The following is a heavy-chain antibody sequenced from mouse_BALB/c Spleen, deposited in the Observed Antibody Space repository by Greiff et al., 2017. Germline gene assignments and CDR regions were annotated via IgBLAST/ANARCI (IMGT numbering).Heavy chain of an antibody. CDR1: GYTFTNYW. V-gene: IGHV1-63*02. CDR3: ARREVRLDAMEY. D-gene: IGHD2-14*01. J-gene: IGHJ4*01. Sequence: QVQLQQSGAELVRPGTSVKISCKASGYTFTNYWLGWVKQRPGHGLEWIGDIYPGGGYTNYNEKFKGKATLTADTSSSTAYMQLSSLTSEDSAVYFCARREVRLDAMEYWGQGTSDTVSS. CDR2: IYPGGGYT.